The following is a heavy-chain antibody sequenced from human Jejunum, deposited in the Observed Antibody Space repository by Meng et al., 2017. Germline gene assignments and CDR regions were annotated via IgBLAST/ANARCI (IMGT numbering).Heavy chain of an antibody. Sequence: ASVKVSCKASGYIFTSQSLNWVRQAPGQGLEWIGWINTNTGNSDYAPGFAGRFVFSLDTSVNTAYLQITSLNTEDTAVYYCARHTSNFGLDFWGQGTLVTGAS. CDR1: GYIFTSQS. CDR3: ARHTSNFGLDF. CDR2: INTNTGNS. J-gene: IGHJ4*02. V-gene: IGHV7-4-1*02. D-gene: IGHD2-2*01.